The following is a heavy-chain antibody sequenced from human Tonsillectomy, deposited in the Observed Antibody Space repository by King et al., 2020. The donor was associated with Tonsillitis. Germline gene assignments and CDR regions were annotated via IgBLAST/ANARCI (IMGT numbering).Heavy chain of an antibody. CDR3: ARGRDSSTWRMGFDY. Sequence: VQLVESGAEVKKPGASVKVSCKASGYTFTGYYMHWVRQAPGQGLEWMGWINPNSGGTNYAQKFQGRVTMTRDTSTSTAYMELSRLRSDDTAVYHCARGRDSSTWRMGFDYWGQGTLVTVSS. CDR1: GYTFTGYY. V-gene: IGHV1-2*02. CDR2: INPNSGGT. D-gene: IGHD6-13*01. J-gene: IGHJ4*02.